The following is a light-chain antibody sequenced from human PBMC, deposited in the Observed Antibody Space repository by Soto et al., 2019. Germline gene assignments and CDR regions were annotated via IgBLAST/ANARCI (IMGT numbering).Light chain of an antibody. CDR2: EVN. CDR3: CSYAGSPMWV. CDR1: SSDVGTYNH. J-gene: IGLJ3*02. V-gene: IGLV2-23*02. Sequence: QSALTQPASVSGSLGQSITISCTGTSSDVGTYNHVSWYQQHPGKVPKVMIYEVNKRPSGVSNRFSGSKSGNTASLTISGLQAEDEADYYCCSYAGSPMWVLGGGTQLTVL.